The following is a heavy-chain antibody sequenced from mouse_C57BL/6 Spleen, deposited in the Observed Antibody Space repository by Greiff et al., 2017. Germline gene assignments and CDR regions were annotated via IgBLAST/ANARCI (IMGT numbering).Heavy chain of an antibody. Sequence: VLLQQSGTVLARPGASVKLSCKTSGYTFTSYWMHWVRQRPGQGLEWIGTIYPGNSDTSYTQKFKGQVKLAAVTSASTGYMELSRLKDEDSAVYYCTRSGSTTVVNAMDDWGQGTSVTVSS. D-gene: IGHD1-1*01. V-gene: IGHV1-5*01. CDR3: TRSGSTTVVNAMDD. CDR1: GYTFTSYW. J-gene: IGHJ4*01. CDR2: IYPGNSDT.